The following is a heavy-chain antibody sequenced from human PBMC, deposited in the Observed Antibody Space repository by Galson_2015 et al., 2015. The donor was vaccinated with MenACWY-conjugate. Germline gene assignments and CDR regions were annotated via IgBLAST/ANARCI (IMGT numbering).Heavy chain of an antibody. CDR1: GFTFMHYA. D-gene: IGHD3-10*01. Sequence: SLRLSCAASGFTFMHYAMSWVRQAPGKGLEWVATISGSGGTTYHADSVKGRFTISRDNSKNTLYLQMNGLRAEDTAVYYCAKGMYGSGNFAAVYGMDVWGQGTTVTVSS. CDR3: AKGMYGSGNFAAVYGMDV. V-gene: IGHV3-23*01. J-gene: IGHJ6*02. CDR2: ISGSGGTT.